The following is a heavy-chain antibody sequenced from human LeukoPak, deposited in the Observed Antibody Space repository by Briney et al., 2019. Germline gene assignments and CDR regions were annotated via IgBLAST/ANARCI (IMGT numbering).Heavy chain of an antibody. J-gene: IGHJ3*02. Sequence: SETLSLTCTVSGGSISSSTYYWAWIRQPPGKGLEWIGSIYYSGSTYYNPSLKSRVTMSVDTSKNQFSLRLSSVTAADTAAYYCASYIVATISDAFDIWGQGTMVTVSS. CDR2: IYYSGST. D-gene: IGHD5-12*01. V-gene: IGHV4-39*01. CDR1: GGSISSSTYY. CDR3: ASYIVATISDAFDI.